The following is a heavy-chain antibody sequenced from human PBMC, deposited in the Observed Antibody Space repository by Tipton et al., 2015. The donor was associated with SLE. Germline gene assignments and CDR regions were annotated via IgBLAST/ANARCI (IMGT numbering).Heavy chain of an antibody. V-gene: IGHV3-30-3*01. CDR3: ARMAPHYDFWCGYFYYFDY. Sequence: RSLRLSCAASGFTFSNYAMHWVRQAPGKGLEWVAVISYDESNKYYADSVKGRFTISRDNSKNTLFLQMNSLRAEDTAVYYCARMAPHYDFWCGYFYYFDYWGQGTLVTVSS. D-gene: IGHD3-3*01. J-gene: IGHJ4*02. CDR1: GFTFSNYA. CDR2: ISYDESNK.